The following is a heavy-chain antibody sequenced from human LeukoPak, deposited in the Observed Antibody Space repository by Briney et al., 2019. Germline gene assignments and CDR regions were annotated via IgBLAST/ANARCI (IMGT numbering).Heavy chain of an antibody. D-gene: IGHD2-15*01. CDR2: ISYDGSNK. J-gene: IGHJ2*01. V-gene: IGHV3-30*18. CDR3: AKARASLLWYFDL. CDR1: GFTFSGYG. Sequence: GRSLRLSCAASGFTFSGYGMHWVRQAPGKGLEWVAVISYDGSNKYYADSVKGRFTISRDNSKNTLYLQMNSLRAEDTAVYYCAKARASLLWYFDLWGRGTLVTVSS.